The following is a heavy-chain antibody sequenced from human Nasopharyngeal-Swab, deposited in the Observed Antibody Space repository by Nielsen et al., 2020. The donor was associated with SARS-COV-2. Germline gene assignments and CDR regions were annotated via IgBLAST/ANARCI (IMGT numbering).Heavy chain of an antibody. J-gene: IGHJ4*02. V-gene: IGHV1-3*01. CDR2: INAGNGNT. Sequence: WVRQAPGQRLEWMGWINAGNGNTKYSQKFQGRVTITRDTSASTAYMELSSLRSEDTAVYYCATGLPLLRFLEWLLYWGQGTLVTVSS. CDR3: ATGLPLLRFLEWLLY. D-gene: IGHD3-3*01.